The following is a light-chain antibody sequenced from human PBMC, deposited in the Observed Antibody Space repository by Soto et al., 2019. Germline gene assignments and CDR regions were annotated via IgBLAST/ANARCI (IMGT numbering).Light chain of an antibody. CDR1: QSISSW. CDR3: QQYNSYWT. J-gene: IGKJ1*01. Sequence: DIQMTQSPSTLSASVGDRVTITCRASQSISSWLAWYQQKPGKAPKLLIYDASTLKGGVPSRFSGSGSGTEFTLTIISLQPDDFATYYCQQYNSYWTFGQGTEVEIK. CDR2: DAS. V-gene: IGKV1-5*01.